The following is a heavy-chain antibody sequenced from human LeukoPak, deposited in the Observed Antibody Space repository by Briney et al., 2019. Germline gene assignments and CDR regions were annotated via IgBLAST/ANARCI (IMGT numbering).Heavy chain of an antibody. J-gene: IGHJ4*02. CDR3: ARSYDGYVRSFDY. V-gene: IGHV3-7*03. Sequence: GSLRLSCAASGFIFSSHWMSWVRQAPGKGLEWVASIKEDGSEKSYMDSVKGRFTISRDNAENSLYLQMNSLRAEDTAVYYCARSYDGYVRSFDYWGQGALVPVSS. CDR1: GFIFSSHW. D-gene: IGHD5-24*01. CDR2: IKEDGSEK.